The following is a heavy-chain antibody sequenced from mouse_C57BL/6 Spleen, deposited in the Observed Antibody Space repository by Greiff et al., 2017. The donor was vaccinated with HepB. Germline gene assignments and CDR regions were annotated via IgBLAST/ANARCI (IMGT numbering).Heavy chain of an antibody. V-gene: IGHV14-2*01. Sequence: VQLQQSGAELVKPGASVKLSCTASGSNIKDYYMHWVKQRTEQGLEWIGRIDPEDGETKYAPKFQGKATITADTSSNTAYLQLSSLTSEDTAVYYCARSEITTFYYYAMDYWGQGTSVTVSS. CDR3: ARSEITTFYYYAMDY. J-gene: IGHJ4*01. D-gene: IGHD2-4*01. CDR2: IDPEDGET. CDR1: GSNIKDYY.